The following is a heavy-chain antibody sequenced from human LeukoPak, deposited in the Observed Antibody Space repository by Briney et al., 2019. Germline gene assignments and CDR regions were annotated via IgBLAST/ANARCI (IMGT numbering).Heavy chain of an antibody. CDR3: ATGRGITIFEFDP. V-gene: IGHV1-69*05. D-gene: IGHD3-3*01. CDR1: GGTFSSYA. Sequence: SVKVSCKASGGTFSSYAISWVRQAPGQGLEWMGGIIPIFGTANYAQKFQGRVTITTDESTSTAYMELSSLRSEDTAVYYCATGRGITIFEFDPWGQGTLVTVSS. CDR2: IIPIFGTA. J-gene: IGHJ5*02.